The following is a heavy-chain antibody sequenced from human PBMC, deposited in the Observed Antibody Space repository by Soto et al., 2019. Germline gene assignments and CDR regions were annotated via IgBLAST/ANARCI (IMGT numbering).Heavy chain of an antibody. CDR2: ISGSGGHT. J-gene: IGHJ4*02. CDR3: PKIEMGWFAY. V-gene: IGHV3-23*01. Sequence: PGGSLRLSCTGYGFSFFSYAMSWVRQAPGKGLEWVSTISGSGGHTYYADSVKGRFVVSRDNDKNTVYLHMSSLTGEDTAVYFCPKIEMGWFAYWGQGTQLSVS. D-gene: IGHD3-10*01. CDR1: GFSFFSYA.